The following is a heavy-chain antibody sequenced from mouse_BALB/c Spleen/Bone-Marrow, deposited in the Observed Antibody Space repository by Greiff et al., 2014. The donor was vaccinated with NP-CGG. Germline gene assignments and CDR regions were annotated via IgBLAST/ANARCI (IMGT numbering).Heavy chain of an antibody. CDR2: INSGSGGT. D-gene: IGHD2-4*01. J-gene: IGHJ4*01. Sequence: QVQLKESGAELVRPGTSVKGSCKGSGYAFTNYLIEWVKQRPGQGLEWIGVINSGSGGTKYNKKFKGKATLTADKSSSTAYMQLSSLTSDDSAVYFCARAITDAMDYWGQGTSVTVSS. CDR3: ARAITDAMDY. CDR1: GYAFTNYL. V-gene: IGHV1-54*01.